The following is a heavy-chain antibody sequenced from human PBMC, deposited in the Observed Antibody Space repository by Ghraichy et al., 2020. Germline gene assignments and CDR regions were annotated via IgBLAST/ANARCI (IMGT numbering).Heavy chain of an antibody. J-gene: IGHJ6*02. V-gene: IGHV4-4*07. CDR2: IYTSGST. D-gene: IGHD4-17*01. CDR1: GGSISSYY. Sequence: SETLSLTCTVSGGSISSYYWSWIRQPAGKGLEWIGRIYTSGSTNYNPSLKSRVTMSVDTSKNQFSLKLSSVTAADTAVYYCARGAAKERGPTVTMFSVWGQGTTVTVSS. CDR3: ARGAAKERGPTVTMFSV.